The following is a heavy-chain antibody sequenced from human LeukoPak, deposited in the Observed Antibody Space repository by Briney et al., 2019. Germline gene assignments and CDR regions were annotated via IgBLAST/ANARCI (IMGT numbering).Heavy chain of an antibody. CDR2: MHPKSGNT. CDR3: ARGLWDCSSTSCWYYFDY. D-gene: IGHD2-2*01. J-gene: IGHJ4*02. Sequence: ASVKVSCKASGYTFTSYDINWVRQATGQGLEWMGWMHPKSGNTGYAQKFQGRVTMTRNTSISTAYMELNSMRSEDTAVYHCARGLWDCSSTSCWYYFDYWGQGTLVTVSS. V-gene: IGHV1-8*01. CDR1: GYTFTSYD.